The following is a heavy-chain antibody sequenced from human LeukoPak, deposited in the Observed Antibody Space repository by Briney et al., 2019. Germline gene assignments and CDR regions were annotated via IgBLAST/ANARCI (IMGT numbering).Heavy chain of an antibody. J-gene: IGHJ6*02. Sequence: ASVKVSCKASGYTFTSYYMHWVRQAPGRGLEWMGIIKPSGGSTSYAQKFQGRVTMTRDTSTSTVYMELSSLRSEDTAVYYCAREYRRDGYNSHYYYYGMDVWGQGTTVTVSS. CDR1: GYTFTSYY. CDR3: AREYRRDGYNSHYYYYGMDV. V-gene: IGHV1-46*01. D-gene: IGHD5-24*01. CDR2: IKPSGGST.